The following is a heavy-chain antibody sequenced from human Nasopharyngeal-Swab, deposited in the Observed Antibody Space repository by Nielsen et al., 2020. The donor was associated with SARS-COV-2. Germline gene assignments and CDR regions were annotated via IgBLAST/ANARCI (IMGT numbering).Heavy chain of an antibody. CDR2: INWIGGSA. D-gene: IGHD3-3*01. J-gene: IGHJ5*01. V-gene: IGHV3-20*01. CDR1: GFTFDDYA. Sequence: GESLKISCAASGFTFDDYAMSWVRQVPGKGLEWVANINWIGGSADYSDAVKGRFTISRDNAKNSLYLQMNSLRAEDTAIYHCVRQTIYSFGWFDSWGQGNLVTVSS. CDR3: VRQTIYSFGWFDS.